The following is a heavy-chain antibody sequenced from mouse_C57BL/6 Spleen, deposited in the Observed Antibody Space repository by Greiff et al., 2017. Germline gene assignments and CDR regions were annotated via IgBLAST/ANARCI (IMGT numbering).Heavy chain of an antibody. CDR3: ARYYIYAMDY. V-gene: IGHV1-22*01. J-gene: IGHJ4*01. Sequence: EVKLQESGPELVKPGASVKMSCKASGYTFTDYNMHWVKQSHGKSLEWIGYINPNNGGTSYNQKFKGKATLTVNKSSSTAYMELRSLTSEDSAVYYCARYYIYAMDYWGQGTSVTVSS. D-gene: IGHD1-1*01. CDR1: GYTFTDYN. CDR2: INPNNGGT.